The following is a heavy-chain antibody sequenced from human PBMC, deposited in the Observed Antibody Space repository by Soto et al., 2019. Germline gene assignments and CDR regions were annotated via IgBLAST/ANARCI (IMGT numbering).Heavy chain of an antibody. CDR3: AKDFIASVGTGLVSDV. J-gene: IGHJ6*04. D-gene: IGHD6-13*01. Sequence: EVQLLESGGDLVQPGGSLRLSCAASGFTFSTYAMNWVRQAPGKGPEWVAAISGSGGSRYYADAVKGRFTISRDNSKDTVSLQMNSLTDEDTAVYYCAKDFIASVGTGLVSDVWGKGATVTVSS. CDR2: ISGSGGSR. CDR1: GFTFSTYA. V-gene: IGHV3-23*01.